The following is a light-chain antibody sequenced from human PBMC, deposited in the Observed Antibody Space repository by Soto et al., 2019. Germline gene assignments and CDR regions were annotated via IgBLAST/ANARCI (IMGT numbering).Light chain of an antibody. V-gene: IGKV1-5*03. J-gene: IGKJ1*01. Sequence: DIQMTQSPSTLSGSVGDRVTITCRASQTIVSWLAWYQQKRGKAPKLXIYKASTLKSGVRSRFSGSGSGTEFTLTISSLQPDDFATYYCQHYNSSSEAFGQGTQVDIK. CDR3: QHYNSSSEA. CDR2: KAS. CDR1: QTIVSW.